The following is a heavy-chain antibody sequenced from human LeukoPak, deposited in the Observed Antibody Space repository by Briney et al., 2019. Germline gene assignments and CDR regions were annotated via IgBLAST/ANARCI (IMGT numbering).Heavy chain of an antibody. D-gene: IGHD1-20*01. J-gene: IGHJ4*02. CDR2: ISSSSSTI. V-gene: IGHV3-48*04. Sequence: GGSLRLSCAASGFTFSSYAMNWVRQAPGKGLEWVSYISSSSSTIYYADSVKGRFTISRDNAKNSLYLQMNSLRAEDTAVYYCARDNITGTSYFDYWGQGILVTVSS. CDR1: GFTFSSYA. CDR3: ARDNITGTSYFDY.